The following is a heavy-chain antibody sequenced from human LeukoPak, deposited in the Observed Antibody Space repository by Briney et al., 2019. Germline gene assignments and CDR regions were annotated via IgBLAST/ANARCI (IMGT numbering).Heavy chain of an antibody. Sequence: GGSLRLSCAASGFTFSDYYMSWIRQSPGKGLEWVSYICDSGRTIYYADSVKGRFTISRDNAKNSVYLQMNNLGAEDTAVYYCARDRLGDYDHSGYYDKWGQGTLVTVSS. J-gene: IGHJ4*02. CDR2: ICDSGRTI. CDR1: GFTFSDYY. V-gene: IGHV3-11*01. CDR3: ARDRLGDYDHSGYYDK. D-gene: IGHD3-22*01.